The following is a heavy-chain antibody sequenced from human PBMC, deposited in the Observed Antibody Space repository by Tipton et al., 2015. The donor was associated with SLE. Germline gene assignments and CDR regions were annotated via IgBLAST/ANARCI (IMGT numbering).Heavy chain of an antibody. Sequence: TLSLTCTVSGGSISSNSYYWGWIRQPPGKGLEWIGNICYSGSTYYNPSLKSRVTISVDTSKNQFSLKLSSVTAADTAVYYCERRVAVAVYWYFDLWGRGTLVTVSS. D-gene: IGHD6-19*01. V-gene: IGHV4-39*07. CDR3: ERRVAVAVYWYFDL. CDR1: GGSISSNSYY. J-gene: IGHJ2*01. CDR2: ICYSGST.